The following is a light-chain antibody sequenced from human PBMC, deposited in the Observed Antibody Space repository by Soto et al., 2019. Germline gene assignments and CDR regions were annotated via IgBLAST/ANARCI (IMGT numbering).Light chain of an antibody. CDR1: RDINTY. CDR2: AAS. J-gene: IGKJ5*01. CDR3: QQRKSYPIT. Sequence: DIQLTQSPSFLSASVGDRVTITCRASRDINTYLAWYQQKPAKAPKLLIFAASTLQNGVPSRFSGSGSGPEFTVTITSLQPEDFATYYCQQRKSYPITFGQGTRLEIK. V-gene: IGKV1-9*01.